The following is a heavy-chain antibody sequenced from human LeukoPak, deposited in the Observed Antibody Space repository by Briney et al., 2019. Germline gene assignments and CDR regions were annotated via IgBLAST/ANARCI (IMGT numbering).Heavy chain of an antibody. Sequence: SQTLSLACTVSGGSISSGGYYWSWIRQHPGKGLEWIGYIYYSGSAYYNPSLKSRVTISVDTSENQFSLKLSSVTAADTAVYYCARVNYGSATKEDYWGQGTLVTVSS. D-gene: IGHD3-10*01. CDR1: GGSISSGGYY. V-gene: IGHV4-31*03. CDR3: ARVNYGSATKEDY. CDR2: IYYSGSA. J-gene: IGHJ4*02.